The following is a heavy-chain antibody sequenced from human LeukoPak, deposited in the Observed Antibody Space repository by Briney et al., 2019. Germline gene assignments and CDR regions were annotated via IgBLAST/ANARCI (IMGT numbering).Heavy chain of an antibody. D-gene: IGHD2-2*03. CDR1: GFTFSSYA. V-gene: IGHV3-30-3*01. Sequence: GGSLRLSCAASGFTFSSYAMHWVRQAPGKGLEWVAVISYDGSNKYYADSVKGRFTISRDNSKNTLYLQVNSLGAEDTAVYYCARGGVGYCSSSSCPPPSYWGQGTLVTVSS. CDR2: ISYDGSNK. CDR3: ARGGVGYCSSSSCPPPSY. J-gene: IGHJ4*02.